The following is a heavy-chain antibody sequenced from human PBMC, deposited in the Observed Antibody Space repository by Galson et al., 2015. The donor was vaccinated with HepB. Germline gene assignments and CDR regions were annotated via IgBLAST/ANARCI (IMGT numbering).Heavy chain of an antibody. CDR3: AKDVAAAGTKHAFDI. V-gene: IGHV3-9*01. CDR1: GFTFDDYA. Sequence: SLRLSCAASGFTFDDYAMHWVRQAPGKGLEWVSGISWNSGSIGYADSVKGRFTISRDNAKNSLYLQMNSLRAEDTALNYCAKDVAAAGTKHAFDIWGQGTMVTVSS. CDR2: ISWNSGSI. D-gene: IGHD6-13*01. J-gene: IGHJ3*02.